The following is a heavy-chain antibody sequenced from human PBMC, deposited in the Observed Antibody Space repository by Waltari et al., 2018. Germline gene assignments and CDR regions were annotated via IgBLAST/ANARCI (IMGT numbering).Heavy chain of an antibody. V-gene: IGHV4-59*01. CDR2: IYYSGST. CDR3: ARGWARLPHYFDY. D-gene: IGHD3-16*01. Sequence: QVQLQESGPGLVKPSETLSLTCTVPGGSISRYYRSWIRQPPGKGLEWIGYIYYSGSTNYNPSLKSRVTISVDTSKNQFSLKLSSVTAADTAVYYCARGWARLPHYFDYWGQGTLVTVSS. CDR1: GGSISRYY. J-gene: IGHJ4*02.